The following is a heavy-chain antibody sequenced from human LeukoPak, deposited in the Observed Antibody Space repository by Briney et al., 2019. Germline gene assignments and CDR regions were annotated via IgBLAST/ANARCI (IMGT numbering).Heavy chain of an antibody. CDR1: GFTFSSYG. CDR3: VKDRTFSDYSFFDY. J-gene: IGHJ4*02. Sequence: PGGSLRLSCSASGFTFSSYGMHWVRQAPGKGLEYVSAISYYGGNTYYADSVKGRFTISRDNSKNTLYLQMSSLRAEDTAVYYCVKDRTFSDYSFFDYWGQGTLVTVSS. D-gene: IGHD3-22*01. V-gene: IGHV3-64D*06. CDR2: ISYYGGNT.